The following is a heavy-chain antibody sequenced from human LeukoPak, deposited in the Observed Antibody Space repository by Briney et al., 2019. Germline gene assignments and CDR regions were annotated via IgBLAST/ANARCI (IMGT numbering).Heavy chain of an antibody. CDR1: GFTFSNYW. CDR3: ARDTYSIAE. Sequence: PGGSLRLSCAASGFTFSNYWMHWVRQAPGKGLVWVSLIHSDGGTTNYADSVKGRFTISRDNAKNTLYLQMNSLRVEDTAVYYCARDTYSIAEWGQGTPVTVSS. V-gene: IGHV3-74*01. J-gene: IGHJ4*02. CDR2: IHSDGGTT. D-gene: IGHD1-26*01.